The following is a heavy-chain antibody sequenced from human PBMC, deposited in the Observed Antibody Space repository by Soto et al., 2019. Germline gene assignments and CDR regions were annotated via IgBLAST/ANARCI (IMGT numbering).Heavy chain of an antibody. CDR2: IYSAGNT. D-gene: IGHD1-26*01. V-gene: IGHV3-66*01. J-gene: IGHJ6*02. CDR3: ARDFVVGGPTINYYYALDV. Sequence: SGFTVSSNYMSWVRQAPGKGLEWISIIYSAGNTYYADSVKGRFTISRDNSKNTLYLQMNSLGAEDTAVYYCARDFVVGGPTINYYYALDVWGQGTTVTVSS. CDR1: GFTVSSNY.